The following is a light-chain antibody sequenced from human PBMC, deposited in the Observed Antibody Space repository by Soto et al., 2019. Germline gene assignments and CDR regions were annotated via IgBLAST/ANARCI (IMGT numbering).Light chain of an antibody. CDR1: SSNIGNNY. Sequence: QSVLTQPHSVSAAPGQKVTISCSGSSSNIGNNYVSWYQQLPGTAPKLLIYDINKRPSGIPDRFSGSRSGTSATLGITGLQTGDEADYYCGTWDSRLSAVVFGGGTKVTVL. CDR2: DIN. J-gene: IGLJ2*01. V-gene: IGLV1-51*01. CDR3: GTWDSRLSAVV.